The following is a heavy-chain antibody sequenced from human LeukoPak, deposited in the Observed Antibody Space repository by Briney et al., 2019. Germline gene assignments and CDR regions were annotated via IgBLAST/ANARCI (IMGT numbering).Heavy chain of an antibody. CDR3: ARDLQYSSGWYGGYNWFDP. CDR2: IYYSGST. J-gene: IGHJ5*02. CDR1: GGSFSGYY. V-gene: IGHV4-59*01. D-gene: IGHD6-19*01. Sequence: PSETLSLTCAVYGGSFSGYYWSWIRQPPGKGLEWIGYIYYSGSTNYNPSLKSRVTISVDTSKNQFSLKLSSVTAADTAVYYCARDLQYSSGWYGGYNWFDPWGQGTLVTVSS.